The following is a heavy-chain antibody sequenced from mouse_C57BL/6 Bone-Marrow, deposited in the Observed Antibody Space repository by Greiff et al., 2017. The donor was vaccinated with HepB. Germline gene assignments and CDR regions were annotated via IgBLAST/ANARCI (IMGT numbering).Heavy chain of an antibody. J-gene: IGHJ3*01. CDR2: ISDGGSYT. Sequence: DVKLQESGGGLVKPGGSLKLSCAASGFTFSSYAMSWVRQTPEKRLEWVATISDGGSYTYYPDNVKGRFTISRDKAKNNLYLQMSHLKSEDTAMYYCARDYDYDVADWGQGTLVTVSA. CDR3: ARDYDYDVAD. CDR1: GFTFSSYA. V-gene: IGHV5-4*01. D-gene: IGHD2-4*01.